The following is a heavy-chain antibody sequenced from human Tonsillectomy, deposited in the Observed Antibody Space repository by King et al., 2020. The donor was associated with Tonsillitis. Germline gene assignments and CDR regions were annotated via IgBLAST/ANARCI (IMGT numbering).Heavy chain of an antibody. CDR1: EFTFSSSW. D-gene: IGHD6-19*01. J-gene: IGHJ4*02. CDR3: ARDQAYTSFDY. CDR2: IRPDGSEK. Sequence: VQLVESGGGLVQPGGSLKLSCAASEFTFSSSWMTWIRQDPGKGLQWVATIRPDGSEKYYADSVKGRFTVSRDNAKNSLDLQMNSLRSEDTALYYCARDQAYTSFDYWGQGTLVTVSS. V-gene: IGHV3-7*04.